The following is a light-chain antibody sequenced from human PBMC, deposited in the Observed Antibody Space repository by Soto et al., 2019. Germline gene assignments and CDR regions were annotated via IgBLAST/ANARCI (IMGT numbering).Light chain of an antibody. J-gene: IGLJ1*01. CDR2: EVS. Sequence: QSALTQPASVSGSPGQSITISCTGTSSDVGAYNYVSWYQQRPGKARQLMIYEVSYRPSGISNRFSGSKSDNTASQTISGLQAEDEADYYCSSYTTSSTLVFGTGTKLTVL. CDR1: SSDVGAYNY. V-gene: IGLV2-14*01. CDR3: SSYTTSSTLV.